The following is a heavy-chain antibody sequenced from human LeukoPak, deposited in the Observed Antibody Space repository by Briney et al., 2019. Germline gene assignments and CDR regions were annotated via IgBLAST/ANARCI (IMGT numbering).Heavy chain of an antibody. CDR3: AKVGSYYFGAGRLTVPYYFDT. Sequence: PGGSLRLSCVASGFPFMNHAMAWVRQAPGKGLQWVSSISGSGDDTYFADSVRGRFSISRDNSKTTLFLQMSSLRAADTAIYYCAKVGSYYFGAGRLTVPYYFDTWGQGSLVTVSS. CDR1: GFPFMNHA. CDR2: ISGSGDDT. D-gene: IGHD3-10*01. J-gene: IGHJ4*02. V-gene: IGHV3-23*01.